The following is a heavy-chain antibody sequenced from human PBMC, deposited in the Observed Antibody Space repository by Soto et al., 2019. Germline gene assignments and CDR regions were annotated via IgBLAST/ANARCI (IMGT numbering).Heavy chain of an antibody. D-gene: IGHD3-10*01. CDR2: LSGSGGNT. J-gene: IGHJ4*02. V-gene: IGHV3-23*01. CDR3: ARDPMGRYYGSGSYYFDY. Sequence: GGSLRLSCAASGFTFSSYAMSWVRQAPWKGLEWVSTLSGSGGNTYYEDSVKGRFTISRDNSKNTLYLQMNSLRAEDTAVYYCARDPMGRYYGSGSYYFDYWGQGTLVTVSS. CDR1: GFTFSSYA.